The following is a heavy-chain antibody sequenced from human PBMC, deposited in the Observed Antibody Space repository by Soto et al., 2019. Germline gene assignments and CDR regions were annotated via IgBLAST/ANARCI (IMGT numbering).Heavy chain of an antibody. Sequence: SQTLSLTCAISGDSVSSNTAAWNWIRQSPSRGLEWLGRTYYRSKWYNDYAVSVKSRITINPDTSKNQFSLKLSSVTAADTAVYYCARHLWTRGVNYFDYWGQGTLVTVSS. V-gene: IGHV6-1*01. D-gene: IGHD3-10*01. CDR1: GDSVSSNTAA. CDR3: ARHLWTRGVNYFDY. J-gene: IGHJ4*02. CDR2: TYYRSKWYN.